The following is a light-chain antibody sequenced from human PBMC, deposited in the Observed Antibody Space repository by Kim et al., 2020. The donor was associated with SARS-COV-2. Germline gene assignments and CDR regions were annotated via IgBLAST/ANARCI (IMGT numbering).Light chain of an antibody. Sequence: SYELTQPLSVSVALGQTARITCGGNNIGSKNVHWYQQKPGQAPVLVIYRDSNRPSGIPERFSGSNSGNTATLTISRAQAGDEAEYYCQVWDSSTAYNYVFGTGTKVTVL. CDR2: RDS. J-gene: IGLJ1*01. V-gene: IGLV3-9*01. CDR3: QVWDSSTAYNYV. CDR1: NIGSKN.